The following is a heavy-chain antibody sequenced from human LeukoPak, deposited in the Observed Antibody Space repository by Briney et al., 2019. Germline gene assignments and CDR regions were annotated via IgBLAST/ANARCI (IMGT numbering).Heavy chain of an antibody. V-gene: IGHV1-18*01. CDR2: ISAYNGNT. J-gene: IGHJ3*02. CDR3: ASTILTGYYKGNGAFDI. CDR1: GYTFSSYG. D-gene: IGHD3-9*01. Sequence: ASVKVSCKASGYTFSSYGIGWVRQAPGQGLEWMGWISAYNGNTNYAQNLQGRVTMTTDTSTSTAYMELRSLRSDDTAVYYCASTILTGYYKGNGAFDIWGQGTMVTVSS.